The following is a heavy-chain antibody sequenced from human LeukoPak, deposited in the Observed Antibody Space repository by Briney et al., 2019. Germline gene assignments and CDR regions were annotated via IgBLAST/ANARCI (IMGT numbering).Heavy chain of an antibody. CDR3: ASSGSYRFDY. V-gene: IGHV3-48*02. D-gene: IGHD1-26*01. CDR1: GFTFSSYS. Sequence: GGSLRLSCAASGFTFSSYSMNWVRQAPGRGLEWVSHITASGTAMFYADSVKGRLTISRDNAKNSLYLQMNSLRDEDTAVYYCASSGSYRFDYWGQGTLVTVSS. J-gene: IGHJ4*02. CDR2: ITASGTAM.